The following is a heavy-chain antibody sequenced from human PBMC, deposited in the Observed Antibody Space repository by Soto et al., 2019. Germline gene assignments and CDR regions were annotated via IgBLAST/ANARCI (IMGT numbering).Heavy chain of an antibody. Sequence: PGGSLRLSCAASGFRFSDYAMSWVRQAPGKGLEWVSGISGSGGNTFYADSVKGRFTISRDNSKNTMYLLMNSLRVEDTAAYYCAKDGRISFFVVVTESGGPYWFDPWGQGTLVTVYS. J-gene: IGHJ5*02. CDR3: AKDGRISFFVVVTESGGPYWFDP. D-gene: IGHD3-3*01. V-gene: IGHV3-23*01. CDR1: GFRFSDYA. CDR2: ISGSGGNT.